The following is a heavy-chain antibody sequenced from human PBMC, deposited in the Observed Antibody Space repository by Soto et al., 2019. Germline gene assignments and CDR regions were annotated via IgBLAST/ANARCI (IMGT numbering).Heavy chain of an antibody. J-gene: IGHJ4*02. CDR3: VRRAARALRHFDY. D-gene: IGHD6-6*01. CDR2: IYHSGRT. Sequence: QLQLQESGPGLVKPSETLSLTCTVSGGSIINNDYYWAWTRHPPGKGLEWIGGIYHSGRTYYNPSLNSRVTMSVDTSKNQFSLRLSSVTAADAAVYYCVRRAARALRHFDYWGQGTRVTVSS. V-gene: IGHV4-39*01. CDR1: GGSIINNDYY.